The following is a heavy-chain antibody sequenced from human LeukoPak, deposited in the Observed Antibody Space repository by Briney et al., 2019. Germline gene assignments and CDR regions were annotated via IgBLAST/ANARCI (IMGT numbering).Heavy chain of an antibody. J-gene: IGHJ4*02. CDR2: INPSGGST. D-gene: IGHD2-15*01. CDR3: ARDRVCSGGSGHTGVTELDY. V-gene: IGHV1-46*01. CDR1: GYTFTSYY. Sequence: GASVKVSRKASGYTFTSYYMHWVRQAPGQGLEWMGIINPSGGSTSYAQKFQGRVTMTRDTSTGTVYMELSSLRSEDTAVYYCARDRVCSGGSGHTGVTELDYWGQGTLVTVSS.